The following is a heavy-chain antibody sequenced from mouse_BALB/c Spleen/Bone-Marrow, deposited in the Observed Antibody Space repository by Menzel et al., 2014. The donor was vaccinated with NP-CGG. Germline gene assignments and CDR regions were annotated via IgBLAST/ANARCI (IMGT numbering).Heavy chain of an antibody. Sequence: VHVKQSGGDLVEPGGSLKLSCAASGFTFSSYGMSWVRQTPDKGLEWVATVGGGDSYTYYPDFVKGRFTISRDIAKNTLYLHMSSLKSEDTAMYYCAFITAIAYWGQGTLVTVSA. CDR2: VGGGDSYT. D-gene: IGHD1-1*01. CDR3: AFITAIAY. J-gene: IGHJ3*01. V-gene: IGHV5-6*01. CDR1: GFTFSSYG.